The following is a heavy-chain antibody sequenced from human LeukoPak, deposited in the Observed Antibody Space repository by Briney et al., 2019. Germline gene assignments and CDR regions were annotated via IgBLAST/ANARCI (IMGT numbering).Heavy chain of an antibody. D-gene: IGHD3-10*01. J-gene: IGHJ4*02. Sequence: SETLSLTCAVSGYSINSGYYWGWIRQPPGKGLEWIGIIYHSGSTYYNPSLRSRVTISVDTSKNQFSLKLSSVTAADTAVYYCARQTSYYSGSGSYYPAYYFDYWGQGTLVTVSS. CDR1: GYSINSGYY. CDR3: ARQTSYYSGSGSYYPAYYFDY. CDR2: IYHSGST. V-gene: IGHV4-38-2*01.